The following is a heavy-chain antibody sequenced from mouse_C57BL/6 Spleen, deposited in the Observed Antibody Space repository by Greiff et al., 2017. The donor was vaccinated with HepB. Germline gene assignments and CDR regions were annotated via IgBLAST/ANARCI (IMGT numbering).Heavy chain of an antibody. CDR1: GYAFSSSW. V-gene: IGHV1-82*01. Sequence: VQLQQSGPELVKPGASVKISCKASGYAFSSSWMNWVKQRPGKGLEWIGRIYPGDGDTNYNGKFKGKATLTADKSSSTAYMQLSSLTSEDSAVYFCARWMTTVVAYYFDYWGQGTTLTVSS. D-gene: IGHD1-1*01. CDR2: IYPGDGDT. CDR3: ARWMTTVVAYYFDY. J-gene: IGHJ2*01.